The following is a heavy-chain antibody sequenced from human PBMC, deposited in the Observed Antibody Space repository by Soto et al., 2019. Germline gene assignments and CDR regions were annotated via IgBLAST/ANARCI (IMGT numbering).Heavy chain of an antibody. Sequence: GASVKVSCKASGGTFCSYAISWVRQAPGQGLEWMGGIIPIFGTANYAQKFQGRVTITADESTSTAYMELSSLRSEDTAVYYCAREITIFGVVHNDVYYYYGMDVWGQGTTVTVSS. CDR3: AREITIFGVVHNDVYYYYGMDV. D-gene: IGHD3-3*01. J-gene: IGHJ6*02. CDR1: GGTFCSYA. V-gene: IGHV1-69*13. CDR2: IIPIFGTA.